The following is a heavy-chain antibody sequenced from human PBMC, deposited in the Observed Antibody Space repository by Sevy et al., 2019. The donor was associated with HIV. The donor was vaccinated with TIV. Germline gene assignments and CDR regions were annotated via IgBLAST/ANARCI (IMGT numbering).Heavy chain of an antibody. CDR2: IGTLTDK. J-gene: IGHJ3*02. V-gene: IGHV3-13*01. CDR1: GFTFSTYD. CDR3: ARACAAAGGKSGPIDAFDI. D-gene: IGHD6-13*01. Sequence: GGSLRLSCVASGFTFSTYDMHWVRQVTGKGLEWVSGIGTLTDKYYPDSVKGRFIISRENAKNSLYLQMNSLRAGDTAVYYGARACAAAGGKSGPIDAFDIWGQGTLVTVSS.